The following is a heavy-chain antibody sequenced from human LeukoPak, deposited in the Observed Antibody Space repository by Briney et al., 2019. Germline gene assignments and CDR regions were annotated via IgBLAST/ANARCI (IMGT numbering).Heavy chain of an antibody. D-gene: IGHD3-16*01. CDR2: ISSSSSYI. CDR1: GFTFSSYE. V-gene: IGHV3-21*01. J-gene: IGHJ5*02. Sequence: GGSLRLSCEASGFTFSSYEMNWVRQAPGKGLEWVSSISSSSSYIYYADSMKGRITISRDNARNSLYLEMNSLRADDTAVYYCARGSTNYGNWFDPWGQGTLVTVSS. CDR3: ARGSTNYGNWFDP.